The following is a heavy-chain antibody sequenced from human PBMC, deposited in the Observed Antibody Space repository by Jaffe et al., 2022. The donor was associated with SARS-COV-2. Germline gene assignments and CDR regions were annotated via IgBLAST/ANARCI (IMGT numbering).Heavy chain of an antibody. V-gene: IGHV3-30*04. CDR3: ARVHVVVKGVWGALDI. CDR2: ISYDGNNK. CDR1: GFIFSSYA. D-gene: IGHD2-21*01. J-gene: IGHJ3*02. Sequence: QVQLVESGGGVVQPGGSLRLSCAASGFIFSSYAVHWVRQAPGKGLEWVAVISYDGNNKYYADSVKGRFTISRDNSKNTLYVQMNNLRAEDTAVYYCARVHVVVKGVWGALDIWGQGTVVTVSS.